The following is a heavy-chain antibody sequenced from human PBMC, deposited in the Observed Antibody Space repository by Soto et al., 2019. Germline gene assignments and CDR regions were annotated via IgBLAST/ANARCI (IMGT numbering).Heavy chain of an antibody. J-gene: IGHJ6*03. Sequence: QVQLQESGPGLLKPSQTLSLTRIVSGGSISRGGYYCIWIRQHPGKALVWIGNIYYSGSTYYNPSLNSRLILSVDSSKSQFSLNLSSVTAADPAVYYCARVWVRFGDLSSVRNYYFYTGAWGQGTTVTVSS. CDR3: ARVWVRFGDLSSVRNYYFYTGA. D-gene: IGHD3-10*01. CDR1: GGSISRGGYY. CDR2: IYYSGST. V-gene: IGHV4-31*03.